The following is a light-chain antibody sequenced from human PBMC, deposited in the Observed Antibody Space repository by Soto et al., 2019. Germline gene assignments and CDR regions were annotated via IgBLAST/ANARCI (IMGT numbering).Light chain of an antibody. CDR3: QSYDSRSAWV. V-gene: IGLV1-40*01. CDR2: DNN. CDR1: SSNIGAPFD. Sequence: QSVLTQPPSVSGAPGQRVTISCTGSSSNIGAPFDVQWYQQLPGTAPKLVIYDNNKRPPGVSDRFSGSKSGTSASLAITGLQAEDEGDYHCQSYDSRSAWVFGGGTKLTVL. J-gene: IGLJ3*02.